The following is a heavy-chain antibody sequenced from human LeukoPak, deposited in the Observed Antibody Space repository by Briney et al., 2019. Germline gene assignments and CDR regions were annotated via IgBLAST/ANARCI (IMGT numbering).Heavy chain of an antibody. CDR3: ARGPLRGWFDP. CDR2: INHSGST. D-gene: IGHD5-12*01. Sequence: SETLSLTCAVYGGSFSGYYWTRIRQPPGKGLEWIGEINHSGSTNYNPSLKSRVTISVDTSKSQFSLDLSSVTAADTAVYYCARGPLRGWFDPWGQGTLVTVSS. J-gene: IGHJ5*02. V-gene: IGHV4-34*01. CDR1: GGSFSGYY.